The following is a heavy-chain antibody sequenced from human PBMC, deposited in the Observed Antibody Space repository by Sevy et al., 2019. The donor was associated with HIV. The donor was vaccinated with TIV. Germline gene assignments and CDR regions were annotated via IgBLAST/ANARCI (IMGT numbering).Heavy chain of an antibody. V-gene: IGHV1-3*04. CDR2: IKTDNGNT. D-gene: IGHD3-3*01. CDR3: ARGKGGIFGVVVGQFDS. J-gene: IGHJ4*02. CDR1: GYSFTNYA. Sequence: ASVKVSCKASGYSFTNYAIHWVRQAPGQGLEWMGWIKTDNGNTKYSQRFQGRVTITRDTSATTACMEMSSLRYDDTALYFCARGKGGIFGVVVGQFDSWGQGTLVTVSS.